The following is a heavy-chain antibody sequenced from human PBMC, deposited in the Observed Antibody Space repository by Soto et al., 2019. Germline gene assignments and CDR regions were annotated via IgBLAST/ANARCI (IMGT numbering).Heavy chain of an antibody. CDR3: TWMNTVTSVYN. Sequence: EAQLVDSGGGLVKPGESLRLSCAVSGLTIFRDAWLTWVRQVPGKGLEWVGHIKGRENHAAPVEDRFTISRDVSKNTMYLHSSSLRPDDTAFYYCTWMNTVTSVYNWGQGTLVTVSS. J-gene: IGHJ4*02. CDR2: IKGRE. CDR1: GLTIFRDAW. V-gene: IGHV3-15*01. D-gene: IGHD4-17*01.